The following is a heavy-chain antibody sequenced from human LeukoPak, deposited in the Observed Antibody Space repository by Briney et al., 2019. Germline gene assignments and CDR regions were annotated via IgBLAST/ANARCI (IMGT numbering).Heavy chain of an antibody. CDR2: VYHSGTT. D-gene: IGHD3-10*01. J-gene: IGHJ4*02. CDR1: GYSISSGYH. Sequence: PSETLSLTCTVSGYSISSGYHWGWIRQPPGKGLEWIGSVYHSGTTFYNPSLKSRVTISVDTSKNQFSLKLSSVTAADTAVYYCARKTYYFGSGSPPDYWGQGTLVTVSS. CDR3: ARKTYYFGSGSPPDY. V-gene: IGHV4-38-2*02.